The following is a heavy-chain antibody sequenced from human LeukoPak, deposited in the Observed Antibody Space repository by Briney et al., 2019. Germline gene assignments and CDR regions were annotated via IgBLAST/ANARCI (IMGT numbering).Heavy chain of an antibody. J-gene: IGHJ4*02. Sequence: ASVKVSCKSSVYTFTSYYMHWVRQAPGQGHEWMGIITPSGSSTSYAQKVQGRVTMTRDTTTSTVYMELSSLRSEDTAVYYCARELLGFDYWGQGTLVTVSS. CDR1: VYTFTSYY. CDR2: ITPSGSST. V-gene: IGHV1-46*01. CDR3: ARELLGFDY. D-gene: IGHD1-26*01.